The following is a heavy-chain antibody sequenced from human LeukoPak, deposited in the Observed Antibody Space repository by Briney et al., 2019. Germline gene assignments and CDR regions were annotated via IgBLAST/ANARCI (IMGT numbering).Heavy chain of an antibody. CDR2: IIPILDKP. CDR3: AIPTSGAPTTDVDY. CDR1: GGTSTTYA. Sequence: SVKVSCKASGGTSTTYAISWVRQAPGQGLEWLGRIIPILDKPNYAQKFQGRVTITADKSTNTVYMELSSLRSDDTAVYYCAIPTSGAPTTDVDYWGQGTLVTVSS. J-gene: IGHJ4*02. V-gene: IGHV1-69*04. D-gene: IGHD1-26*01.